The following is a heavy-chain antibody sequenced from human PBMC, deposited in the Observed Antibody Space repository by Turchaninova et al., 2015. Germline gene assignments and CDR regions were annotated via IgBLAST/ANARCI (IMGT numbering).Heavy chain of an antibody. D-gene: IGHD1-26*01. CDR1: GFSLSTSGMR. CDR3: ARYSGSYSGLYFDS. Sequence: QVTLKESGPALVKPTQTLTLTCTFSGFSLSTSGMRVSWIRQPPGKALEWLARIDWDDDKFYSPSLKTRLTIAKDTSKNQVVLTMTNMDPVDTGTYYCARYSGSYSGLYFDSWGHGTLVTVSS. J-gene: IGHJ4*01. V-gene: IGHV2-70*04. CDR2: IDWDDDK.